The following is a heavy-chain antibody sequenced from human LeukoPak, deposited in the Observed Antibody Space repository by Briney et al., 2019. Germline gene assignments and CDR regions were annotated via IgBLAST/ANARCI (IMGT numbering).Heavy chain of an antibody. CDR2: ISSSSSYI. CDR1: GFTFSSHS. Sequence: PGGSLRLSCAASGFTFSSHSMNWVRQAPGKGLEWVSSISSSSSYIYYADSVKGRFTISRDNAKNSLYLQMNSLRAEDTAVYYCARDYVWFGELLYYYYYYGMDVWGQGTTVTVSS. V-gene: IGHV3-21*01. D-gene: IGHD3-10*01. J-gene: IGHJ6*02. CDR3: ARDYVWFGELLYYYYYYGMDV.